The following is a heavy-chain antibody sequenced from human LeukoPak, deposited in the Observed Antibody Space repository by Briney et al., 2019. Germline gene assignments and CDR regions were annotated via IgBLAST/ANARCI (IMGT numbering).Heavy chain of an antibody. Sequence: GGSLRLSCAASGFTFSSYSMNWVRQAPGKGLEWVSSTSSSSSYIYYADSVKGRFTISRDNAKNSLYLQMNSLRAEDTAVYYCARSGSNYYYYMDVWGKGTTVTISS. J-gene: IGHJ6*03. CDR3: ARSGSNYYYYMDV. CDR1: GFTFSSYS. V-gene: IGHV3-21*04. D-gene: IGHD3-10*01. CDR2: TSSSSSYI.